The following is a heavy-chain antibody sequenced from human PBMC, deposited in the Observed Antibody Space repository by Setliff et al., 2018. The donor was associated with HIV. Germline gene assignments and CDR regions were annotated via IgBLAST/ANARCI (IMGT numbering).Heavy chain of an antibody. Sequence: ASVKVSCKVSGYSLTDLSIHWVRQAPGKGLEWMGGFDPEDGETVYAQKLRGRVTMTEDTSTDTAYTVFLQLNALRREDTAVYYCASARIPTGGTSTSLDFWGQGALVTVSS. CDR3: ASARIPTGGTSTSLDF. D-gene: IGHD1-1*01. CDR1: GYSLTDLS. J-gene: IGHJ4*02. CDR2: FDPEDGET. V-gene: IGHV1-24*01.